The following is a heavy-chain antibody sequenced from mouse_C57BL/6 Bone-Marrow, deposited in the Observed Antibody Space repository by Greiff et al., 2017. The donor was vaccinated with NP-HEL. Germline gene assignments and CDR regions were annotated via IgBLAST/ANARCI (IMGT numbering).Heavy chain of an antibody. J-gene: IGHJ3*01. CDR3: ARYDYDDGAWFAY. CDR1: GYTFTSYW. D-gene: IGHD2-4*01. Sequence: QVQLKQPGAELVKPGASVKLSCKASGYTFTSYWMQWVKQRPGQGLEWIGEIDPSDSYTNYNQKFKGKATLTVDTSSSTAYMQLSSLTSEDSAVYYCARYDYDDGAWFAYWGQGTLVTVSA. V-gene: IGHV1-50*01. CDR2: IDPSDSYT.